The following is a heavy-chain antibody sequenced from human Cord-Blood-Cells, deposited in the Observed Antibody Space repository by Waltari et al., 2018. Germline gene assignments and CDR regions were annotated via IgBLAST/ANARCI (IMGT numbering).Heavy chain of an antibody. CDR2: IWYDGSNK. CDR3: ARGNWDHDAFDI. V-gene: IGHV3-33*01. D-gene: IGHD7-27*01. CDR1: GFTFSSYG. J-gene: IGHJ3*02. Sequence: QVQLVESGGGVVQPGRSLRLSCAASGFTFSSYGMHWVRQAPGKGLEWVAVIWYDGSNKYYADSVKGRFTISRDNSKNTLYLQMNSLRAEDTAVYYCARGNWDHDAFDIWGQGTMVTVSS.